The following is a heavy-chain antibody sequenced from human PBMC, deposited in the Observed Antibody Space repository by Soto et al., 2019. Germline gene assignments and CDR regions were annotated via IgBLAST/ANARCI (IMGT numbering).Heavy chain of an antibody. J-gene: IGHJ4*02. CDR2: ISSRSTNT. CDR3: ARGPLYYFDY. V-gene: IGHV3-21*02. Sequence: EVQLGESGGGLVKPGGALRLSCEDSGFTFSSYTMNGVRRAPGKGLEWVSSISSRSTNTHYADSVRGRFTISRDNAKRSLYLQMNRLRAEDTAVYYCARGPLYYFDYWGQGTLVTVSS. CDR1: GFTFSSYT.